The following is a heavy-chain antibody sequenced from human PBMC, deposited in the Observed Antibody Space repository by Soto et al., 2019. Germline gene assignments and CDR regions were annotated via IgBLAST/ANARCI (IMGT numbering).Heavy chain of an antibody. D-gene: IGHD1-26*01. CDR2: IMQHVSDK. CDR1: GYTFRTYW. Sequence: GGSLRLSCAASGYTFRTYWMNWVRQAQGKGLWWVPNIMQHVSDKYFVVSVTGPFSISRDNATSSLFLQMNSLRSEDTAVYFCARSSKYFIGSQLLDYWGQGARVTSPQ. V-gene: IGHV3-7*03. J-gene: IGHJ4*02. CDR3: ARSSKYFIGSQLLDY.